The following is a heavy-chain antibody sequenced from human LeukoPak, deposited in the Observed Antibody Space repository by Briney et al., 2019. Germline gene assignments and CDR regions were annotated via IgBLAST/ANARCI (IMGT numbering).Heavy chain of an antibody. CDR2: FSATDGSA. CDR3: AKARIAAAGTGAFDV. Sequence: GGSLRLSCAASGFTFSSYAMTWVRQAPGQGLEWVSAFSATDGSAQYAESVKGRFTISRDNSKNRLHLQMNSLRAEDTAVYYCAKARIAAAGTGAFDVWGQGTMVTVSS. V-gene: IGHV3-23*01. D-gene: IGHD6-13*01. CDR1: GFTFSSYA. J-gene: IGHJ3*01.